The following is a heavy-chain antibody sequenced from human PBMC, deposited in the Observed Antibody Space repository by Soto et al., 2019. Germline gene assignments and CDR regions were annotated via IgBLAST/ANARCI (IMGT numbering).Heavy chain of an antibody. CDR3: ARAPYYGD. CDR2: IRSRAHSHAT. V-gene: IGHV3-73*02. D-gene: IGHD3-10*01. Sequence: EVHLVESGGNLVQPGGSLKLSCAASGFTFSDSSIHWVRQASGEGLEWLGRIRSRAHSHATAYAASLTGRFIISRDDSKNTAYLQMNSLQIDDTAVYFCARAPYYGDWGQGTEVTVSP. CDR1: GFTFSDSS. J-gene: IGHJ3*01.